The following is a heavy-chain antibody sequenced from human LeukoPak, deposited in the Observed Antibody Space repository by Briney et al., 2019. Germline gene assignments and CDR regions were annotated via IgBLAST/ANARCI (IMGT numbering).Heavy chain of an antibody. CDR2: INAGNGNT. V-gene: IGHV1-3*01. D-gene: IGHD1-26*01. Sequence: ASVNVSCKASGYTFTSYAMHWVRQAPGQRLEWMGWINAGNGNTKYSQKFQGRVTITRDTSASTAYMELSSLRSEDTAVYYCASKGATHYYYGMDVWGQGTTVTVSS. CDR1: GYTFTSYA. J-gene: IGHJ6*02. CDR3: ASKGATHYYYGMDV.